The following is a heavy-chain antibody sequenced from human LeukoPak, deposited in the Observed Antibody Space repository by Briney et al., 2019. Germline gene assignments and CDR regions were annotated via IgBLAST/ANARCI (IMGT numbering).Heavy chain of an antibody. CDR3: ARGRSNYYGMDV. CDR2: IYHSGSP. J-gene: IGHJ6*02. V-gene: IGHV4-4*02. CDR1: GGSISSNNW. D-gene: IGHD1-26*01. Sequence: SETLSLTCAVSGGSISSNNWWGWVRQPPGKGLEWIGEIYHSGSPNYNPSLKSRVTISVGKSRNHFSLNLSSVTAADTAVYYCARGRSNYYGMDVWGQGTTVTVSS.